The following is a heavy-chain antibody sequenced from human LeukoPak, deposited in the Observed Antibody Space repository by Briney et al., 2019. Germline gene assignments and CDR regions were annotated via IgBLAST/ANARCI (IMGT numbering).Heavy chain of an antibody. J-gene: IGHJ4*02. CDR2: ISSSSSYI. CDR3: AKGPLRGTAAAIDY. V-gene: IGHV3-21*01. CDR1: GFTFSSYS. Sequence: GGSLRLSCAASGFTFSSYSMNWVRQAPGKGLGWVSSISSSSSYIYYADSAKGRFTISRDISTDTLWLQMDSLRTEDTAVYYCAKGPLRGTAAAIDYWGQGTLVTVSS. D-gene: IGHD2-2*01.